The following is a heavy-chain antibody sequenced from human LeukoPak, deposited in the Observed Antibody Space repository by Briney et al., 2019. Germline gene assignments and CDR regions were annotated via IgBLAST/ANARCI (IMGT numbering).Heavy chain of an antibody. CDR2: LYSGGST. Sequence: PGGSLRLSCAASGFILSSNYMNWVRQAPGKGLEWVSILYSGGSTHYADSVKGRFTISRDDSKDTLFLQMNSLRAEDTAVYYCTRAGQWTYGFQDYWGQGTLVTVSS. J-gene: IGHJ4*02. CDR1: GFILSSNY. V-gene: IGHV3-66*01. D-gene: IGHD3-10*01. CDR3: TRAGQWTYGFQDY.